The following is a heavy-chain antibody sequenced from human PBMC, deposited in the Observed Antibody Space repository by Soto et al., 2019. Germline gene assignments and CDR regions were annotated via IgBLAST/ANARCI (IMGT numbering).Heavy chain of an antibody. Sequence: SETLSLTCSVSGGSISGSFWSWIRQSPGKGLEWLGYVYYTGSTNYSPSLRSRVSISVDTSKNEFSLRLSSVTAAYTAVYFCARSVAVPGAHIDYWGQGTKVTVSS. J-gene: IGHJ4*02. CDR1: GGSISGSF. V-gene: IGHV4-59*01. CDR2: VYYTGST. D-gene: IGHD6-13*01. CDR3: ARSVAVPGAHIDY.